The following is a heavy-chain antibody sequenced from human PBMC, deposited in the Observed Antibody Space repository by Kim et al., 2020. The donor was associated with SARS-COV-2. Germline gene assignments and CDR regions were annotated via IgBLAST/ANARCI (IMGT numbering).Heavy chain of an antibody. V-gene: IGHV4-59*12. D-gene: IGHD3-10*01. J-gene: IGHJ4*02. CDR3: ATFGSSYGSGTYFDY. CDR1: GGSINTYY. Sequence: SETLSLTCTVSGGSINTYYWNWIQQPPGKGLEWIGFIYYSGITKYSPSLKNRLTISRDTSKNNFSLKLTSVTAADTAVYYCATFGSSYGSGTYFDYWGQG. CDR2: IYYSGIT.